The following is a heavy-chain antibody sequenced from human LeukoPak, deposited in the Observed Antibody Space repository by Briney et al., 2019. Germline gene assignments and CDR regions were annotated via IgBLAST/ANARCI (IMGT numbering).Heavy chain of an antibody. CDR1: GGSFSGYY. CDR2: LTHSGGT. CDR3: ARLVEVQSNWYFDL. Sequence: PSETLSLTCAVYGGSFSGYYWSWIRQPPGKGLEWIGELTHSGGTNYNPSLKSRVTISVDTSKNQISLKLSSVTAADTAVYYCARLVEVQSNWYFDLWGRRTLVTVSS. D-gene: IGHD1-26*01. V-gene: IGHV4-34*01. J-gene: IGHJ2*01.